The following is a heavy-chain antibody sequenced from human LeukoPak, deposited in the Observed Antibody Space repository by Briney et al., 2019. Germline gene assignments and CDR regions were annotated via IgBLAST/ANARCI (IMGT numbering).Heavy chain of an antibody. J-gene: IGHJ4*02. CDR3: ARHYYDSSGYYSPMGY. Sequence: SETLSPTCTVSGGSISSYYWSWIRQPPGKGLEWIGYIYYSGSTNYNPSLKSRVTISVDTSKNQFSLKLSSVTAADTAVYYCARHYYDSSGYYSPMGYWGQGTLVTVSS. CDR1: GGSISSYY. CDR2: IYYSGST. D-gene: IGHD3-22*01. V-gene: IGHV4-59*01.